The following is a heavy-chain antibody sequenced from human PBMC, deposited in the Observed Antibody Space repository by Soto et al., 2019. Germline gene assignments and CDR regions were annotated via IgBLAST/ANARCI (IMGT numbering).Heavy chain of an antibody. Sequence: GGSRRPSCAASGFTFSSYSMSWFRKAPGKGLELVSAISGSGGSTYYADSVKGRFTISRDNSKNTLYLQMNSLRAEDTAVYSCAKDPRGYSGSHLGGANSFDPWAKGPLVTVS. CDR2: ISGSGGST. CDR1: GFTFSSYS. CDR3: AKDPRGYSGSHLGGANSFDP. D-gene: IGHD5-12*01. J-gene: IGHJ5*02. V-gene: IGHV3-23*01.